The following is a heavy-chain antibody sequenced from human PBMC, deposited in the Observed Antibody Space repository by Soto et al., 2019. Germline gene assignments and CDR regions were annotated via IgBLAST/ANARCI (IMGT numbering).Heavy chain of an antibody. CDR3: AGQSSGWSNWFDP. D-gene: IGHD6-19*01. V-gene: IGHV3-7*01. J-gene: IGHJ5*02. CDR2: IKQDGSEK. Sequence: GSLRLSCAASGFTFSSYWMSWVRQAPGKGLEWVANIKQDGSEKYYVDSVKGRFTISRDNAKNSLYLQMNSLRAEDTAVYYCAGQSSGWSNWFDPWGQGTLVTVSS. CDR1: GFTFSSYW.